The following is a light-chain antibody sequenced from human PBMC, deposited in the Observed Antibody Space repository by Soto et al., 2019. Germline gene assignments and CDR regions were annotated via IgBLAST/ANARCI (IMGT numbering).Light chain of an antibody. CDR1: QSLLHSNGYNY. Sequence: DIVMAQSPLSLPVTPGDPASISCIXXQSLLHSNGYNYLDWYLQKPGQSPQLLIYLGSNRASGVPDRFSGSGSGTDFTLKISRVEAEDVGVYYCMQALQTPWTFGQGTKVDIK. V-gene: IGKV2-28*01. CDR2: LGS. J-gene: IGKJ1*01. CDR3: MQALQTPWT.